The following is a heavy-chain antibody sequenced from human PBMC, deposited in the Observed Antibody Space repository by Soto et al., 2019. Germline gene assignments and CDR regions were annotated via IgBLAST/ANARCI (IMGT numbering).Heavy chain of an antibody. Sequence: QVQLVQSGAEVKKPGASVKVSCKASGYTFTGYYMHWVRQAPGQGLEWMGWINPNSGGTNYAQKCQGRVTMTRDTSISTAYMELSRLRSDDTAVYYCARGKTIAAAGSDYWGQGTLVTVSS. V-gene: IGHV1-2*02. D-gene: IGHD6-13*01. J-gene: IGHJ4*02. CDR2: INPNSGGT. CDR1: GYTFTGYY. CDR3: ARGKTIAAAGSDY.